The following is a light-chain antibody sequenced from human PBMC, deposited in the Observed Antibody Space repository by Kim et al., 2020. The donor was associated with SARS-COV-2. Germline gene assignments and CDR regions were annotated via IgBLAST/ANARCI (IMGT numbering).Light chain of an antibody. CDR2: GNS. V-gene: IGLV1-40*01. CDR3: QSYDSSLSGSRV. CDR1: SSNIGAGYD. Sequence: VHISCTGSSSNIGAGYDVHWYQQLPGTAPKLLIYGNSNRPSGVPDRFSGSKSGTSASLAITGLQAEDEADYYCQSYDSSLSGSRVFGGGTQLTVL. J-gene: IGLJ2*01.